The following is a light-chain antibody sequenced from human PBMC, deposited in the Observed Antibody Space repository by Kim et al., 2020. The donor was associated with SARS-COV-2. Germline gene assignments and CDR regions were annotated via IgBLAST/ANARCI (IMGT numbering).Light chain of an antibody. CDR2: RNN. CDR3: SSYTSSSTLV. J-gene: IGLJ2*01. V-gene: IGLV1-47*01. CDR1: SSNIGSYY. Sequence: PGQRVTISCSGSSSNIGSYYVYWYQQLPGTAPKLLIYRNNQRPSGVPDRFSGSKSGTSASLTISGLQAEDEADYYCSSYTSSSTLVFGGGTQLTVL.